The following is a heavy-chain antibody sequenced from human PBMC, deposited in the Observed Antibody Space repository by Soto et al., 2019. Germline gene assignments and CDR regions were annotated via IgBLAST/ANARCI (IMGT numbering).Heavy chain of an antibody. D-gene: IGHD6-6*01. CDR3: ARGKGGAARPGWFDP. V-gene: IGHV3-21*01. CDR1: GFTFSSYS. CDR2: ISSSSSYI. J-gene: IGHJ5*02. Sequence: GGSLRLSCAASGFTFSSYSMNWVRQAPGKGLEWVSSISSSSSYIYYADSVKGRFTISRDNAKNSLYLQMNSLGAEDTAVYYCARGKGGAARPGWFDPWGQGTLVTVSS.